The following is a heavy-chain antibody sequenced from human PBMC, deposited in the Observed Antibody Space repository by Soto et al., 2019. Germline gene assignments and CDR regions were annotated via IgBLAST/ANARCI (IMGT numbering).Heavy chain of an antibody. Sequence: GGSLRLSCAASGFSFRTYDMSWVRQAPGEGLEWVSTISGSGGSTWYGDSVKGRLTISRDNSKNTLYLQMNSLRAEDTAAYYCAKARGSENSEPYYFAMDVWGRGTTSTVSS. D-gene: IGHD3-10*01. CDR3: AKARGSENSEPYYFAMDV. CDR1: GFSFRTYD. V-gene: IGHV3-23*01. CDR2: ISGSGGST. J-gene: IGHJ6*02.